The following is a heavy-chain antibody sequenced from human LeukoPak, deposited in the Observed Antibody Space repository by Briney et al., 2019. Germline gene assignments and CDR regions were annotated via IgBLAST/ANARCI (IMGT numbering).Heavy chain of an antibody. Sequence: TETLSLTCTVSGGSISSYYWSWIRQPPGKGLEWIGYIYYSGSTNYNTSLKSRVTISVDTSKNQFSLKLSSVTAADTAVYYCARASDGYNNWFDPWGQGTLVTVSS. CDR1: GGSISSYY. CDR2: IYYSGST. J-gene: IGHJ5*02. V-gene: IGHV4-59*01. CDR3: ARASDGYNNWFDP. D-gene: IGHD5-24*01.